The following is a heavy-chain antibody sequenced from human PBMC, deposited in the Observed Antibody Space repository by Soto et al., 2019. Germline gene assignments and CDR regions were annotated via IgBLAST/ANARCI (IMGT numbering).Heavy chain of an antibody. D-gene: IGHD3-10*01. CDR1: GFTFSSHW. CDR3: ARGAQNYYYLDY. J-gene: IGHJ4*02. CDR2: IYTDGSRA. Sequence: EVQLVESGGGLVQPGGSLRLSCEASGFTFSSHWMHWVRQAPGKGLVWVSRIYTDGSRADYADFVKGRFTISRDNAKNTVYLQVTSLGAEDTAVYYCARGAQNYYYLDYWGQGIVVTVSS. V-gene: IGHV3-74*01.